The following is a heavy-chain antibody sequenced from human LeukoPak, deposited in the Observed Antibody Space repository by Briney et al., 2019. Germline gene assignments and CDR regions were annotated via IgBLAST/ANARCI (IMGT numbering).Heavy chain of an antibody. Sequence: ASVKVSCKASGYTFTSYGISWVRQAPGQGLEWMGWISAYNGNTNYAQKLQGRVTITADESTSTAYMELSSLRSEDTAVYYCASRGYSYGQKYYFDYWGQGTLVTVSS. V-gene: IGHV1-18*01. CDR1: GYTFTSYG. CDR2: ISAYNGNT. J-gene: IGHJ4*02. CDR3: ASRGYSYGQKYYFDY. D-gene: IGHD5-18*01.